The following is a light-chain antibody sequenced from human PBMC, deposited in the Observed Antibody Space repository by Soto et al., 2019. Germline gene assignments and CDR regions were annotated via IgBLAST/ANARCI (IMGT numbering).Light chain of an antibody. J-gene: IGKJ5*01. CDR2: DAS. CDR3: QQRSNWPPIT. Sequence: EMVLTQSPATLSLSPGERATLSCRASQGLSSFLAWYQQKPGQAPRLLIYDASNRATGIPARFSGSGSGTDFTLTISSLEPEDFAVYYCQQRSNWPPITFGQGTRLEIK. CDR1: QGLSSF. V-gene: IGKV3-11*01.